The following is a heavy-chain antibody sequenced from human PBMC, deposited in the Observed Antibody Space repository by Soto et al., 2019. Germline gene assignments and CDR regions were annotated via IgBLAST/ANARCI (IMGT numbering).Heavy chain of an antibody. Sequence: ASVKVSCKASGYTFTSYYMHWVRQAPGQGLEWMGIINPSGGSTSYAQKFQGRVTMTRDTSTSTVYMELSSLRSEDTAVYYCARLDWGEDYYDSSGYNDYWGQGTLVTVSS. D-gene: IGHD3-22*01. J-gene: IGHJ4*02. CDR3: ARLDWGEDYYDSSGYNDY. CDR1: GYTFTSYY. CDR2: INPSGGST. V-gene: IGHV1-46*01.